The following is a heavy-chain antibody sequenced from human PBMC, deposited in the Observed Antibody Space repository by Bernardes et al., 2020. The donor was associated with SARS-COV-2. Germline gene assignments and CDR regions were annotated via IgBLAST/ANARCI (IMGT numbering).Heavy chain of an antibody. CDR2: ISSSGSTI. CDR3: ARESAKIGVVPNWFDP. D-gene: IGHD3-3*01. V-gene: IGHV3-11*01. J-gene: IGHJ5*02. CDR1: GFTFSYYY. Sequence: GGSLRLSRAASGFTFSYYYMSWIRQAPGKGLEWVSYISSSGSTIYYADSVKCRFTIATDNAKNSLYRQMNSLRAEDTAVYYCARESAKIGVVPNWFDPWGQGTLVTVSS.